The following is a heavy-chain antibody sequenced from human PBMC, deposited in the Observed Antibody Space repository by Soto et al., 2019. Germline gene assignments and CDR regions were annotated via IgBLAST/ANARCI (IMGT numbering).Heavy chain of an antibody. CDR1: GFTFSSYA. J-gene: IGHJ1*01. V-gene: IGHV3-23*01. Sequence: GWSLRLSCAASGFTFSSYAMSWVRQAPGKGLEWVSSISGSGGSTYYADSVKGRFTISRDNSKNTLYLQMNSLRAEDTAVYYCAKDLELTGSRFFQHWGQGTLLTVSS. CDR2: ISGSGGST. CDR3: AKDLELTGSRFFQH. D-gene: IGHD1-7*01.